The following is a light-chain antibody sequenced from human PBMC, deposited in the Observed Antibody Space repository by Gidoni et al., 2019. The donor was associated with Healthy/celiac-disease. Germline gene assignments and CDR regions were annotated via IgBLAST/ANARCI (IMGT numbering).Light chain of an antibody. V-gene: IGKV1-39*01. Sequence: DIQRTQAPASLSASVGDRGTITCRASQSISSYLNWYQQKPGKAPKLLIYAASSLPSGVPSRFSGSGSGTDFTLTISSLQPEDFATYYCQQTYSTPQTFGQGTKLEIK. CDR3: QQTYSTPQT. CDR2: AAS. J-gene: IGKJ2*01. CDR1: QSISSY.